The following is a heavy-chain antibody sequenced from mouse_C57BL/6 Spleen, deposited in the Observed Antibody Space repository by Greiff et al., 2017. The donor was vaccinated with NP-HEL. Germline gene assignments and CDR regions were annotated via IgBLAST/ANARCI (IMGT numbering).Heavy chain of an antibody. CDR1: GYTFTDYN. D-gene: IGHD1-1*01. CDR3: ARVGSSGWYFDV. Sequence: VQLKQSGPELVKPGASVKIPCKASGYTFTDYNMDWVKQSHGKSLEWIGDINPNNGGTIYNQKFKGKATLTVDKSSSTAYMELRSLTSEDTAVYYCARVGSSGWYFDVWGTGTTVTVSS. CDR2: INPNNGGT. J-gene: IGHJ1*03. V-gene: IGHV1-18*01.